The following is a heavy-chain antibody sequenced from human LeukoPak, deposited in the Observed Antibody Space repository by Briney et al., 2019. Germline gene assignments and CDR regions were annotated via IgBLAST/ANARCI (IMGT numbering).Heavy chain of an antibody. CDR1: GFTFSVSA. D-gene: IGHD3-10*01. CDR3: TRLDYGSDY. CDR2: IRTRTNRYAT. V-gene: IGHV3-73*01. Sequence: GGSLRLSCAASGFTFSVSAIHWVRQASGKGLEWVGRIRTRTNRYATAYAAAVKGRFTVSRDDSKNTAYLQMNSLKTEDTAVYYCTRLDYGSDYWGQGTQVIVSS. J-gene: IGHJ4*02.